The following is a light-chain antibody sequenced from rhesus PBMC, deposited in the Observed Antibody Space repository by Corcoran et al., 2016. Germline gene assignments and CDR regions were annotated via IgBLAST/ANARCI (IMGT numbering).Light chain of an antibody. CDR1: QSVSSS. Sequence: EIVLTQSPATLSLSPGERATLSCRASQSVSSSLAWYQQKPGPGPRLLNYGAYSRATGIPDRFSGSGSGTEFTRTISSLEPEDFAVYYCQQYSNWPLTFGQGTKVEIK. CDR3: QQYSNWPLT. CDR2: GAY. V-gene: IGKV3-42*03. J-gene: IGKJ1*01.